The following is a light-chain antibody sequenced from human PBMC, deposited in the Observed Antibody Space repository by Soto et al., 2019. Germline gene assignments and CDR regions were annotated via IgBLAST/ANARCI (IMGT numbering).Light chain of an antibody. CDR1: QDISNY. V-gene: IGKV1-33*01. J-gene: IGKJ3*01. Sequence: DIQMTQSPSSLSAPVGDRVTITCQANQDISNYLNWYQQKPGKAPKLLIYDASNLETGVPSRFSASGSGTDFTFTITSLQAEDIATYYCQQYDTLPLTFGPGTKVEIK. CDR3: QQYDTLPLT. CDR2: DAS.